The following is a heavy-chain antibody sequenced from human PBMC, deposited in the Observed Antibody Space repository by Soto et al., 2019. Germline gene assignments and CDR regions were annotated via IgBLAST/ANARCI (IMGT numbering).Heavy chain of an antibody. J-gene: IGHJ1*01. CDR2: SYYSGST. CDR1: GGSISSGGYY. Sequence: QVQLQESGPGLVKPSQTLSLTCTVSGGSISSGGYYWSWIRXXXGKGLEWIGYSYYSGSTYYNPSNKCRVTITVDTSKNQFSLKLSSVNAADTAVYYCAREDHDSSGYYFQHWGQGTLVTVSS. V-gene: IGHV4-31*03. D-gene: IGHD3-22*01. CDR3: AREDHDSSGYYFQH.